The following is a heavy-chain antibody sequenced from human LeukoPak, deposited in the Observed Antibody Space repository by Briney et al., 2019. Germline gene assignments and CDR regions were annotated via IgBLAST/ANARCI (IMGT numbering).Heavy chain of an antibody. J-gene: IGHJ4*02. Sequence: SETLSLTCTVSGGSMTTHHWNWIRQTPGKGLEWIGYVFDSGRTKENPSLKSRVTLSADTSKNQLSLRLRSVTAADTAVYYCTTIKRGNIFGYFDFWGQGILVTVSS. CDR2: VFDSGRT. CDR1: GGSMTTHH. D-gene: IGHD5-18*01. CDR3: TTIKRGNIFGYFDF. V-gene: IGHV4-59*11.